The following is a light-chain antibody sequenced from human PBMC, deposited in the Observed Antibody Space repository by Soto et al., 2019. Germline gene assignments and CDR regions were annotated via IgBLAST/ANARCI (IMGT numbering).Light chain of an antibody. CDR3: QSFDSSLSAYV. J-gene: IGLJ1*01. CDR1: SSNIGAGRD. V-gene: IGLV1-40*01. Sequence: QSVLTQPPSVSGAPGQRVTISCTGSSSNIGAGRDVHWYQQLPGTAPRLLIYGNNNRPSGVPDRFSASKSGTSASLATTGLQVENEAVFSCQSFDSSLSAYVFGPGTKVTVL. CDR2: GNN.